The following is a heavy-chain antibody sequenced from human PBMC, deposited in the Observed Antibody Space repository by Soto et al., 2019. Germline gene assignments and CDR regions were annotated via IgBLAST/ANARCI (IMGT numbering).Heavy chain of an antibody. J-gene: IGHJ4*02. CDR3: AKKIVGATLKQLDN. CDR1: GFTFSTYA. Sequence: PGGSLRLSCVASGFTFSTYAMTWVRQAPGKGLEWVSGISGSGDSTYYADSVRGRFTISRDNSKNTLYLQMNSLRVEDTAIYYCAKKIVGATLKQLDNWGQGTLVTVFS. CDR2: ISGSGDST. V-gene: IGHV3-23*01. D-gene: IGHD1-26*01.